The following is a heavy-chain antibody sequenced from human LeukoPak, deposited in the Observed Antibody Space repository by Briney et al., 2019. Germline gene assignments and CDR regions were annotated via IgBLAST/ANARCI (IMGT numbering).Heavy chain of an antibody. CDR3: AGESTADCFFL. V-gene: IGHV4-59*01. CDR2: IYYSGTT. Sequence: PSETLSLTCTVSGGSISSYYWYWIRQPPGKGLQWIGYIYYSGTTNYNPSLKTRVTISVDTFKNQFSLKLSSVTAADTAVYYCAGESTADCFFLWGRRPLVTVSS. CDR1: GGSISSYY. J-gene: IGHJ4*02. D-gene: IGHD2-15*01.